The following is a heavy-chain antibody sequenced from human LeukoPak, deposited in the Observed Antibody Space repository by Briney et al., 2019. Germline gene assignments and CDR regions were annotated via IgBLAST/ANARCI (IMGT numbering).Heavy chain of an antibody. CDR1: GFTFSSYA. CDR2: ISGSGSAT. Sequence: PGGSPRLSCAASGFTFSSYAMSWVRQAPGKGLEWVSAISGSGSATYYAGSVKGRFTISRDNSKNMLYLQMNGLRADDTAVYYCAKDPYVVSLDYWGQGTLVTVSS. J-gene: IGHJ4*02. CDR3: AKDPYVVSLDY. D-gene: IGHD3-16*02. V-gene: IGHV3-23*01.